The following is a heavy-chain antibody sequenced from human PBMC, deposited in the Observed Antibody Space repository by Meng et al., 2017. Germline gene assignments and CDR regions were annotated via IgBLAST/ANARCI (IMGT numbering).Heavy chain of an antibody. Sequence: GESLKISCAASGFTVSSNYMSWVRQAPGKGLEWVSVIYSGGSTYYADSVKGRFAISRDNSKNTLYLQMNSLRAEDTAVYYCARAGLSSGWSRGLDYWGQGTLVTVSS. J-gene: IGHJ4*02. D-gene: IGHD6-19*01. CDR3: ARAGLSSGWSRGLDY. CDR2: IYSGGST. CDR1: GFTVSSNY. V-gene: IGHV3-66*02.